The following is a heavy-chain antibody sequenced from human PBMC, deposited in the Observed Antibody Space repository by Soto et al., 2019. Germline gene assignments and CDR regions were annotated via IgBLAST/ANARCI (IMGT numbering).Heavy chain of an antibody. V-gene: IGHV2-5*02. CDR3: AHRAVADYFDY. CDR2: IYWDDDK. CDR1: GFSLSTSGVG. J-gene: IGHJ4*02. D-gene: IGHD6-13*01. Sequence: QITLKESGPTLVKPTQTLTLTCTFSGFSLSTSGVGVGWIRQPPGKALEWLALIYWDDDKRFSPSLKSSLTITKDTSKNQVVLTMTDMDPVDTAAYYCAHRAVADYFDYWGQGTLFTVSS.